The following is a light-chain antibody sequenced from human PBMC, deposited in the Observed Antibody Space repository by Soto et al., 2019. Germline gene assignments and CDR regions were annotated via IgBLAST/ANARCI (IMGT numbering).Light chain of an antibody. J-gene: IGLJ1*01. CDR3: GTWDSSLSALYV. Sequence: QSVLTQPPSVSAAPGQKVTISCSGSSSNIGNNYVSWYQQLPGTAPKLLIYDNNNRPSGIPGRFSGSKSGTSATLGITGLQTGDEADYYCGTWDSSLSALYVFGTGTKVTVL. CDR2: DNN. CDR1: SSNIGNNY. V-gene: IGLV1-51*01.